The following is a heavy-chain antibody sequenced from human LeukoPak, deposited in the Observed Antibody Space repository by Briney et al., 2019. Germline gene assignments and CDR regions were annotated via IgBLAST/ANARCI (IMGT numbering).Heavy chain of an antibody. V-gene: IGHV3-11*04. D-gene: IGHD3-22*01. CDR3: ASRGSSSGFYLP. Sequence: GGSLRLSCVASGFTFSDYYMSWIRQAPGKGLEWISYISHSSGTIYYADSVKGRFTISRDNAKNSLFLQMDSLRVEDTSVYYCASRGSSSGFYLPWGQGTLVTVSS. CDR2: ISHSSGTI. CDR1: GFTFSDYY. J-gene: IGHJ4*02.